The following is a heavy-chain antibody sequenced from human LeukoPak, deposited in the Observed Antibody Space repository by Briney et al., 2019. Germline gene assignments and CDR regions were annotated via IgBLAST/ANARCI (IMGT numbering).Heavy chain of an antibody. Sequence: SETLSLTCTVSGYSISSGYYWGWIRQPPGKGLEWIGSIYHSGSTYYNPSLKSRVTISVDTSKNQFSLKLSSVTAADTAVYYCARAYSSSWFLNWFDPWGQGILVTVSS. CDR1: GYSISSGYY. J-gene: IGHJ5*02. CDR2: IYHSGST. V-gene: IGHV4-38-2*02. CDR3: ARAYSSSWFLNWFDP. D-gene: IGHD6-13*01.